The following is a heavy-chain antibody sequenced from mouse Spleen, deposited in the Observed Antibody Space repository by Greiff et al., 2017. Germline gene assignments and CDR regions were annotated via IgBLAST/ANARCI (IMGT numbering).Heavy chain of an antibody. CDR3: ARVGSSYVPYWYFDV. V-gene: IGHV1-66*01. Sequence: VQLQQSGPELVKPGASVKISCKASGYSFTSYYIHWVKQRPGQGLEWIGWIYPGSGNTKYNEKFKGKATLTADTSSSTAYMQLSSLTSEDSAVYYCARVGSSYVPYWYFDVWGTGTTVTVSS. D-gene: IGHD1-1*01. CDR2: IYPGSGNT. CDR1: GYSFTSYY. J-gene: IGHJ1*03.